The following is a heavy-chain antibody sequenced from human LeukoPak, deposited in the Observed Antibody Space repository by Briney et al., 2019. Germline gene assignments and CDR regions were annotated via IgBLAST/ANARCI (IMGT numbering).Heavy chain of an antibody. CDR1: GYSFSKYW. Sequence: GESLKISCKGSGYSFSKYWIGWVRQMPGKGLEWMGIIYPGDSDTRYSPSFQGQVTISADKSISTAYLQWSSLEASDTAIYYCARSPDWFDPWGQGTLVTVSS. CDR2: IYPGDSDT. V-gene: IGHV5-51*01. CDR3: ARSPDWFDP. J-gene: IGHJ5*02.